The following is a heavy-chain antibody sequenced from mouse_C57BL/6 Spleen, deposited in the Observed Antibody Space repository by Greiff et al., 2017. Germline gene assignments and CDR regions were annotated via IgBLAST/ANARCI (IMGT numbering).Heavy chain of an antibody. D-gene: IGHD3-2*02. CDR2: INPSTGGT. CDR3: ARSGDPYYFDY. J-gene: IGHJ2*01. CDR1: GYSFTGYY. Sequence: EVQLQQSGPELVKPGASVKISCKASGYSFTGYYMNWVKQSPEKSLEWIGEINPSTGGTTYNQKFKAKATLTVDKSSSTAYMQLKSLTSEDSAVYYCARSGDPYYFDYWGQGTTLTVSS. V-gene: IGHV1-42*01.